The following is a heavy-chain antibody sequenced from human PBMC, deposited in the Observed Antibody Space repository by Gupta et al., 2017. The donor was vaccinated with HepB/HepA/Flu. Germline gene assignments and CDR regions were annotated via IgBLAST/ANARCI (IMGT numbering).Heavy chain of an antibody. CDR1: SGPINSGDYY. CDR2: IHHSGVA. D-gene: IGHD2-15*01. CDR3: ARDSLLASTWFDP. Sequence: QVQLQESGPGLVKPSQTLSLNCTVSSGPINSGDYYWSWIRQPPGKGLEWIGYIHHSGVAFYNPSLKRRVVISGDTSTNQFSLNLKYGKDEDTAIYYCARDSLLASTWFDPWGQGILVTVSS. V-gene: IGHV4-30-4*01. J-gene: IGHJ5*02.